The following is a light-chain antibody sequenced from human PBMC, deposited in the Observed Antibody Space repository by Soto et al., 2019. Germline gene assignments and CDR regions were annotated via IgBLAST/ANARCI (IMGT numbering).Light chain of an antibody. CDR1: SSDVGGYNY. V-gene: IGLV2-14*01. CDR3: SSYTSTGSWV. J-gene: IGLJ3*02. Sequence: QSALTQSASVSGSPGQSITISCTGTSSDVGGYNYVSWYQQHPDKAPKLIIYDVSNRPSGVSTRFSGSKSGNTASLTISGLQAEDEADYSCSSYTSTGSWVFGGGTKLTVL. CDR2: DVS.